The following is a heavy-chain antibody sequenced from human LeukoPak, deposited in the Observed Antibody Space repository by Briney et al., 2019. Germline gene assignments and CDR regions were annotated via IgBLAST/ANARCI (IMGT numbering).Heavy chain of an antibody. D-gene: IGHD1-26*01. CDR3: AKDFRPVPSGIYTYMDV. V-gene: IGHV3-21*01. CDR2: ITSSSSYI. Sequence: GGSLRLSCAASGLPFSSYSTNWVCHAPGKGREWVSSITSSSSYIYYTDSVKGRFTISRHIPKNSLSLHMNRLKAEDTAIYYCAKDFRPVPSGIYTYMDVWGKGTTVTVSS. J-gene: IGHJ6*03. CDR1: GLPFSSYS.